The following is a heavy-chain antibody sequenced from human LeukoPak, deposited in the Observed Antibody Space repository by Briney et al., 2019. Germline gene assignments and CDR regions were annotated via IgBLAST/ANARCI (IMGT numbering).Heavy chain of an antibody. J-gene: IGHJ4*02. D-gene: IGHD3-9*01. V-gene: IGHV3-21*01. CDR1: GFTFSCYS. Sequence: PGGSLRLSCAASGFTFSCYSMNWVPQAPGKGVEWVSSISSSSSYIYYADSVKGPFTISRDNAKNSLYLQMNSLRAEDTAVYYCARTGILTGFFGWGQGTLVTVSS. CDR3: ARTGILTGFFG. CDR2: ISSSSSYI.